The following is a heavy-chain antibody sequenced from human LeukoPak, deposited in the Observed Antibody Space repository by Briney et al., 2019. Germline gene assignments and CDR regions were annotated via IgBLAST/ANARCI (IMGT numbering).Heavy chain of an antibody. CDR1: GGSISSGSYY. J-gene: IGHJ5*02. CDR3: AREALWFGEGDDP. CDR2: IYTSGST. Sequence: SQTLSLTCTVSGGSISSGSYYWSWIRQPAGKGLEWIGRIYTSGSTNYNPSLKSRVTISVDTSKNQFSLKLSSVTAADTAVYYCAREALWFGEGDDPWGQGTLVTVSS. D-gene: IGHD3-10*01. V-gene: IGHV4-61*02.